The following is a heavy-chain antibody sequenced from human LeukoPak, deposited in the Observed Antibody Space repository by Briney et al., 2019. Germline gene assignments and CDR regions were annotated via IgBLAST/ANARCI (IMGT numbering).Heavy chain of an antibody. CDR3: ARVVGVGATIGY. D-gene: IGHD1-26*01. V-gene: IGHV1-46*01. J-gene: IGHJ4*02. Sequence: GASVQVSCKASGYTFTSYYMHWVRQAPGQGREWMGIINPSGGSTSYAQKFQGRVTMTRDTSTSTVYMELSSLRSEDTAVYYCARVVGVGATIGYWGQGTLVTVSS. CDR2: INPSGGST. CDR1: GYTFTSYY.